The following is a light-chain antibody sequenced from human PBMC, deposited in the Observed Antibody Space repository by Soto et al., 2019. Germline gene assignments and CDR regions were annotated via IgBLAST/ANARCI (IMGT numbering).Light chain of an antibody. CDR3: QQYYNSPRT. CDR1: QNIHTN. V-gene: IGKV3-15*01. J-gene: IGKJ5*01. Sequence: EIVMTQSPATLSVSPGERATLSCRAGQNIHTNLAWYQQKPGQAPRPLFYGASTGATGLPARCSGSGSGTEVTLTINSLQAEDCAVYYCQQYYNSPRTFGQGTRLEIK. CDR2: GAS.